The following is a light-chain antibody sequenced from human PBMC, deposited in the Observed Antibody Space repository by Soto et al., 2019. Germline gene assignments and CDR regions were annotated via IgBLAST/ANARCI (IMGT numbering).Light chain of an antibody. V-gene: IGLV2-14*01. CDR1: SSDVGAYNY. J-gene: IGLJ3*02. Sequence: QSALTQPASVSGSPGQSITISCTGTSSDVGAYNYVSWYQQHPGKAPKLMIYEVSNRPSGVSNRFSGSKSGNMAALTISGRQAEYEADYYCTSYRSNIIGVLGGETKLTVL. CDR2: EVS. CDR3: TSYRSNIIGV.